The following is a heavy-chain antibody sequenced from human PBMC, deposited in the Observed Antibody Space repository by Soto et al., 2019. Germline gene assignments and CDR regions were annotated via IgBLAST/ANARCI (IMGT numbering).Heavy chain of an antibody. V-gene: IGHV1-8*02. CDR3: AIGRXSXXWYYAFDY. J-gene: IGHJ4*02. D-gene: IGHD3-10*01. CDR2: MNPNSGNT. Sequence: QVQLVQSGAEVKKPGASVKVSCKASGYTFTSYDINWVRQATGQGLEWMGWMNPNSGNTGHAQKFQGRVTMTRNTXXXTXXXXLXXXXXXXXXXXYXAIGRXSXXWYYAFDYWGQGTLVTVSS. CDR1: GYTFTSYD.